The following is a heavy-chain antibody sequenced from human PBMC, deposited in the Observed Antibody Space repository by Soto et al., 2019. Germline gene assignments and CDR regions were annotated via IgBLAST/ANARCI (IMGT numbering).Heavy chain of an antibody. CDR2: IIPMLNSP. CDR1: GDTFRRYA. J-gene: IGHJ4*02. CDR3: ATIGLDVDF. Sequence: QLRLVQSGAEVKKPGSSVTVSCKGSGDTFRRYALSWVRQAPGQGLEWMGGIIPMLNSPNYSQRFQGRVIISANESTNTAYMEFISLTSDDTAVYYCATIGLDVDFWGQGTPVVVSS. D-gene: IGHD3-22*01. V-gene: IGHV1-69*01.